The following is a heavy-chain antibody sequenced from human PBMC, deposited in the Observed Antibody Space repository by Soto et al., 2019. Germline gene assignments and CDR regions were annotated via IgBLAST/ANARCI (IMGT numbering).Heavy chain of an antibody. Sequence: QVRLVQSGAEVKKPGASVKVSCKSSGYTFTKFGISWVRQAPGQGLEWMGWNSAYNDNTNYAQKLQGKVTMTSDTSTSTAYMELRSRRSDDTAVYYCARLLKGGDVTENGFDPWGQGTLVTVSS. CDR1: GYTFTKFG. J-gene: IGHJ5*02. CDR2: NSAYNDNT. V-gene: IGHV1-18*01. CDR3: ARLLKGGDVTENGFDP. D-gene: IGHD1-26*01.